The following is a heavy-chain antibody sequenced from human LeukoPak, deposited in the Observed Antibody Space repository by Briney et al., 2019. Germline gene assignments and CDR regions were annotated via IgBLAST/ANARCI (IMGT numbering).Heavy chain of an antibody. CDR1: GGSINNYY. V-gene: IGHV4-59*01. J-gene: IGHJ4*02. Sequence: SETLSLTCSVSGGSINNYYWTWIRQPPAKGLEWIGYIYSSGTTKYNPSLKSRVTIVIDTSRNKISLKLSSVTAADTAVYYCARGRANYDSTGYYYWGQGILVTVSP. CDR2: IYSSGTT. D-gene: IGHD3-22*01. CDR3: ARGRANYDSTGYYY.